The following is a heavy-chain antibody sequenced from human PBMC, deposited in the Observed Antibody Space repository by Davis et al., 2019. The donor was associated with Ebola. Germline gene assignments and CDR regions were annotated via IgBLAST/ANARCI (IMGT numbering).Heavy chain of an antibody. CDR3: ARVGGYCSSTSCYAGAFDI. D-gene: IGHD2-2*01. J-gene: IGHJ3*02. Sequence: AASVKVSCKASGYTFTSYGISWVRQAPGQRLEWMGIINPSGGSTSYAQKFQGRVTMTRDTSTSTVYMELSSLRSEDTAVYYCARVGGYCSSTSCYAGAFDIWGQGTMVTVSS. V-gene: IGHV1-46*01. CDR1: GYTFTSYG. CDR2: INPSGGST.